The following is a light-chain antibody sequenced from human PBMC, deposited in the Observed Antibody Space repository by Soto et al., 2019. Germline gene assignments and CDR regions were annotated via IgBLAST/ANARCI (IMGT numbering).Light chain of an antibody. V-gene: IGKV1-5*01. Sequence: IQMTQSPPTLSASVGDRATIACRARQAISTWVVWYEKQPGKAPKLLVXXASTLQSSGASRFSSSGSGTKFTLIINGLQPDDSATYYCQQYTNNNNPGRFGQGTKVDI. CDR3: QQYTNNNNPGR. CDR2: XAS. J-gene: IGKJ2*01. CDR1: QAISTW.